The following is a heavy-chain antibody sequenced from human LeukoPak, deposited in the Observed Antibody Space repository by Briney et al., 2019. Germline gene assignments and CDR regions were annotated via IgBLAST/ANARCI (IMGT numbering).Heavy chain of an antibody. CDR2: LHPNNGAT. D-gene: IGHD3-10*01. CDR1: GYTFTGSGWY. Sequence: GDPVKVSCKASGYTFTGSGWYLYWLRQAPGQGLECVGWLHPNNGATGYAQKFQGRVAMTTDTSISTAYMELSRLRPDDTAIYYCARDGPAQMVDFDYWGQGTLVTVSS. V-gene: IGHV1-2*02. J-gene: IGHJ4*02. CDR3: ARDGPAQMVDFDY.